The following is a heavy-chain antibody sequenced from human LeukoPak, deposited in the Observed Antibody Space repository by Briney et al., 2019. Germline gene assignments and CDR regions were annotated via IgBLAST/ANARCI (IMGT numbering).Heavy chain of an antibody. CDR2: ISSSGSTI. CDR3: ARDGYSYGYRYYYYGMDV. V-gene: IGHV3-11*01. CDR1: GFTFSDYY. D-gene: IGHD5-18*01. J-gene: IGHJ6*02. Sequence: GGSLRLSCAASGFTFSDYYMSWIRRAPGKGLEWVSYISSSGSTIYYADSVKGRFTISRDNAKNSLYLQMNSLRAEDTAVYYCARDGYSYGYRYYYYGMDVWGQGTTVTVSS.